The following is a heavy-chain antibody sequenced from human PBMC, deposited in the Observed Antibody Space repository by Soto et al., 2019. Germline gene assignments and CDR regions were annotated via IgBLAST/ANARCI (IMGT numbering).Heavy chain of an antibody. Sequence: SETLSLTCTVSGGSISSYYWSWIRQPPGKGLEWIGYIYYSGSTNYNPSLKSRVTISVDTSKNQFSLKLSSVTAADTAVYYCARRLYYDSSGFEGGGMDVWGQGTTVTV. CDR1: GGSISSYY. CDR2: IYYSGST. D-gene: IGHD3-22*01. V-gene: IGHV4-59*01. CDR3: ARRLYYDSSGFEGGGMDV. J-gene: IGHJ6*02.